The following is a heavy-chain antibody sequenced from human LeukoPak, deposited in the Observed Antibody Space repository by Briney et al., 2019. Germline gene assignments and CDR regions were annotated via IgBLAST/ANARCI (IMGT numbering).Heavy chain of an antibody. CDR3: ARGGGYYEFWSAHMGSWFDP. CDR2: IYYSGST. Sequence: PSETLSLTCTVSGGSISSYYWSWIRQPPGKGLEWIGYIYYSGSTNYNPSLKSRVTISVDTSKNQFSLKLSSVTAADTAVYYCARGGGYYEFWSAHMGSWFDPWGQGTLVTVSS. D-gene: IGHD3-3*01. V-gene: IGHV4-59*01. CDR1: GGSISSYY. J-gene: IGHJ5*02.